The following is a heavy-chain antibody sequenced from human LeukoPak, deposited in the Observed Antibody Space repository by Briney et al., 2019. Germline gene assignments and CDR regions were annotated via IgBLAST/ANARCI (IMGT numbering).Heavy chain of an antibody. D-gene: IGHD1-1*01. CDR1: GFTFSSYG. V-gene: IGHV3-30*02. CDR3: AKEYGYDYNYFYSMDV. CDR2: IRYDGSNK. Sequence: AGGSLRLSCAASGFTFSSYGIHWVRQASGKGLEWVAFIRYDGSNKYHADSVKGRFTIPRDNSKNTVYLQMNSLRAEDTAVYFCAKEYGYDYNYFYSMDVWGKGTTVTISS. J-gene: IGHJ6*03.